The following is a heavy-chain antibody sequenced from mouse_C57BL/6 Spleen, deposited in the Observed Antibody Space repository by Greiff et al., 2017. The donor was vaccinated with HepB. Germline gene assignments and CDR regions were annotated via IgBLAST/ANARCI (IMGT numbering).Heavy chain of an antibody. CDR2: ISTLAYSI. Sequence: EVKLVESGGGLVQPGGSLKLSCAASGFTFSDYGMAWVRQAPRKGPEWVAFISTLAYSIYYADTVTGRFTISRENAKNTLYLEMSSLRSEDTAMYYCARQGDYGSREAWFAYWGQGTLVTVSA. J-gene: IGHJ3*01. CDR3: ARQGDYGSREAWFAY. CDR1: GFTFSDYG. V-gene: IGHV5-15*01. D-gene: IGHD1-1*01.